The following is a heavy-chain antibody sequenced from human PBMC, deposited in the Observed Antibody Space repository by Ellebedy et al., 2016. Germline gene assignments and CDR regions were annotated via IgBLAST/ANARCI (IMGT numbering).Heavy chain of an antibody. CDR1: GGTFRNYA. D-gene: IGHD4-23*01. V-gene: IGHV1-69*13. J-gene: IGHJ4*02. CDR2: TNPIFGRP. CDR3: AREIGDGGNSWDH. Sequence: ASVKVSCKASGGTFRNYAFSWVRQAPGQGLVWMGGTNPIFGRPYYAQKFQDRVTIIADDSTSTTYMELSSLRSEDTAIYYCAREIGDGGNSWDHWGQGTLVTVSS.